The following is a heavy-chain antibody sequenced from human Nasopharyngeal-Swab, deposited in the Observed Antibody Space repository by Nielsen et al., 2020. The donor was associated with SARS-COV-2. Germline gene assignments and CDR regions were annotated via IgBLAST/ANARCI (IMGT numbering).Heavy chain of an antibody. CDR1: GYSFTTNW. CDR2: IYPGDSDT. J-gene: IGHJ2*01. CDR3: ARGPRYFDL. D-gene: IGHD2-15*01. Sequence: GESLKLSCTTSGYSFTTNWIGWLRQMPGKGLEWVGSIYPGDSDTRYSPSVQGQVTISADKSISTAYLQWSTLKASDTAIYYCARGPRYFDLWGRGTLVTVSS. V-gene: IGHV5-51*01.